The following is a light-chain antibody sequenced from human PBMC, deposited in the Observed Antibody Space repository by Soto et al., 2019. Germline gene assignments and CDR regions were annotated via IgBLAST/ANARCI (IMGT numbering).Light chain of an antibody. CDR3: QQLNSYPRLFT. CDR1: QGISSY. CDR2: AAS. J-gene: IGKJ3*01. V-gene: IGKV1-9*01. Sequence: DIQLTQSPPFLSASVGDRVTITCRASQGISSYLACYQQKPGKAPKLLIYAASTLQSGVPSRFSGSGSGTEFTLTISSLQPEDFATYYCQQLNSYPRLFTFGPGTKVDIK.